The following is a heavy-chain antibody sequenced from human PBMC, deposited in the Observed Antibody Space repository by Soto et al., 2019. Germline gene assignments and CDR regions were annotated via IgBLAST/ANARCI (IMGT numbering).Heavy chain of an antibody. J-gene: IGHJ4*02. V-gene: IGHV3-33*01. Sequence: QVQLVESGGGVVQPGRSLRLSCAASGFTFSSYGMHWVRQAPGKGLEWVAVIWYDGSNKDYADSVKGRFTISRDNSKNTLYLQMNSLRAEATAVYYCARGRQLGDYWGQGTLVTVSS. CDR1: GFTFSSYG. CDR3: ARGRQLGDY. D-gene: IGHD6-13*01. CDR2: IWYDGSNK.